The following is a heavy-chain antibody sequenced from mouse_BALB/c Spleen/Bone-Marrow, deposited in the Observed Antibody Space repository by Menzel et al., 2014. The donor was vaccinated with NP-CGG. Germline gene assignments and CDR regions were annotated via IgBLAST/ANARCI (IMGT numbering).Heavy chain of an antibody. D-gene: IGHD2-2*01. CDR1: GFTFTDYY. J-gene: IGHJ2*01. CDR2: IRNKANGYTT. CDR3: ARDGYDDY. V-gene: IGHV7-3*02. Sequence: VQLKQSGGGLVQPGGSLRLSCATSGFTFTDYYMSWVRQPPGKALEWLGFIRNKANGYTTEYNASVKGRFTISRDNSQSILYLQMNTLRAEDSATYYCARDGYDDYWGQGTTLTVSS.